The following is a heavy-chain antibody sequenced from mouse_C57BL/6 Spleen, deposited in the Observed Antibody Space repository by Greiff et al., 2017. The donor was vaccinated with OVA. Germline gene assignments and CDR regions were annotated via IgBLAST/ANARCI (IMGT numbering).Heavy chain of an antibody. V-gene: IGHV1-69*01. CDR1: GYTFTSYW. CDR2: IGPADSYT. D-gene: IGHD1-1*01. CDR3: ARYPPEGSSPPFDY. Sequence: QVQLQQPGAELVMPGASVKLSCKASGYTFTSYWMHWVKQRPGQGLEWIGEIGPADSYTNYNQKFKGKSTLTVDKSSSTAYMQLSSLTSEDSAVYYCARYPPEGSSPPFDYWGQGTTLTVSS. J-gene: IGHJ2*01.